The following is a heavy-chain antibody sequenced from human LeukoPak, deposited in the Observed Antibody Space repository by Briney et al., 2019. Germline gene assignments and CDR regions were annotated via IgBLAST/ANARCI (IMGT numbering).Heavy chain of an antibody. Sequence: PSETLSLTCTVSGGSISSYYWSWIRQPAGQGLERIGRIYYSGSTNYNPSLKSRLSISVDTSRNQFSLRLTSVTAADTAVYYCAKDLTGLLDSGSDYWGQGTLVTVSS. J-gene: IGHJ4*02. CDR2: IYYSGST. CDR3: AKDLTGLLDSGSDY. CDR1: GGSISSYY. D-gene: IGHD5-18*01. V-gene: IGHV4-4*07.